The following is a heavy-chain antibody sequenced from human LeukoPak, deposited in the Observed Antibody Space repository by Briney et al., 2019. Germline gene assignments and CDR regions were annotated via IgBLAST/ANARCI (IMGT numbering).Heavy chain of an antibody. Sequence: SETLSLTCTVSGFSIRSGFYWGWIRQPPGKGMEWIGNIHHSGSTYYNPSLKSRVTISVDTSKNQFSLKLSSVTAADTAVYYCARDYRHYASWSYALYYFDYWGQGILVTVSS. V-gene: IGHV4-38-2*02. CDR3: ARDYRHYASWSYALYYFDY. CDR1: GFSIRSGFY. D-gene: IGHD3-10*01. CDR2: IHHSGST. J-gene: IGHJ4*02.